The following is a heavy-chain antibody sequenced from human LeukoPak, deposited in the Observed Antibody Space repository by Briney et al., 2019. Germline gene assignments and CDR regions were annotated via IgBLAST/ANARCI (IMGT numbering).Heavy chain of an antibody. CDR2: IYYSGST. CDR1: GGSISSSSYY. V-gene: IGHV4-39*07. J-gene: IGHJ5*02. D-gene: IGHD3-10*01. Sequence: PSETLSLTCTVSGGSISSSSYYWGWIRQPPGKGLEWIGSIYYSGSTYYNPSLKSRVTISVDTSKNQFSLKLSSVTAADTAVYYCARAGLWFGELLWWWFDPWGQGTLVTVSS. CDR3: ARAGLWFGELLWWWFDP.